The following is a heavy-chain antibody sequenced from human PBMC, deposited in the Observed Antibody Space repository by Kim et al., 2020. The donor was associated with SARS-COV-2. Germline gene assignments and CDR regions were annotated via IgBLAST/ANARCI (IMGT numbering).Heavy chain of an antibody. CDR2: ISYDGSYK. V-gene: IGHV3-30*04. CDR1: GFTFSSYA. D-gene: IGHD3-22*01. J-gene: IGHJ4*02. CDR3: ARDHNNYDSSVCYVY. Sequence: GGSLRLSCAASGFTFSSYAMHWVRQAPGKGLEWVALISYDGSYKYADSVKGRFTISRDSSKNTLYVQMNSLRAEDTAVYYCARDHNNYDSSVCYVYWGQG.